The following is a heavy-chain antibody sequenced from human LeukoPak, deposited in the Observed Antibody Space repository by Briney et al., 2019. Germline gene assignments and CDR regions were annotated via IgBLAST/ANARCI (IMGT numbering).Heavy chain of an antibody. CDR3: AKGPLLWFGEYDPQHYYFDY. D-gene: IGHD3-10*01. CDR1: GFTFSSYA. V-gene: IGHV3-23*01. CDR2: ISGSGGST. J-gene: IGHJ4*02. Sequence: GGSLRLSCAASGFTFSSYARSWVRQAPGKGLEWVSAISGSGGSTYYADSVKGRFTISRDNSKNTLYLQMNSLRAEDTAVYYCAKGPLLWFGEYDPQHYYFDYWGQGTLVTVSS.